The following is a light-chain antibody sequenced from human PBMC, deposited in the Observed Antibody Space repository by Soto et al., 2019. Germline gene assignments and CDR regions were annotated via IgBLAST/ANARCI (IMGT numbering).Light chain of an antibody. CDR1: QYVTSSY. Sequence: EIVLTQSPGTLSLSPGESATLSCRASQYVTSSYLAWYQQKPGQAPRLLIHAASSRATGIPDRFSVSGSGTDFSLTISRLELEDFAVYHCQQYGSSPLTFGAGNKLEIK. J-gene: IGKJ4*01. V-gene: IGKV3-20*01. CDR2: AAS. CDR3: QQYGSSPLT.